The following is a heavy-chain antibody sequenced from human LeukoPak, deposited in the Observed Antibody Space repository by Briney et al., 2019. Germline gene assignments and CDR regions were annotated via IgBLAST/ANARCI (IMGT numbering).Heavy chain of an antibody. Sequence: SETLSLTCTVSGGSISSHYWSWIRQPPGKGLEWIGYIYYSGSTNYNPSLKSRVTISVDTSKNQFSLKLSSVTAADTAVYYCARQRDGCNSVMQNWFDPWGQGTLVTVSS. CDR2: IYYSGST. CDR1: GGSISSHY. V-gene: IGHV4-59*11. D-gene: IGHD5-24*01. CDR3: ARQRDGCNSVMQNWFDP. J-gene: IGHJ5*02.